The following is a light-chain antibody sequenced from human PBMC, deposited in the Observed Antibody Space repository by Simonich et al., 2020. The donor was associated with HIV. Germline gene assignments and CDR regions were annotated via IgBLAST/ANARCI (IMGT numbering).Light chain of an antibody. Sequence: QSVLTQPPSVSGAPGQRVTISCTGSSPNIGAGYDVPWYQQLPGTAPKLLIYGNNNRPSGVPDRFSGSKSGTSASLAITGLQAEDEADYYCQSYDSSLSALFGGGTKLTVL. CDR1: SPNIGAGYD. CDR3: QSYDSSLSAL. J-gene: IGLJ2*01. V-gene: IGLV1-40*01. CDR2: GNN.